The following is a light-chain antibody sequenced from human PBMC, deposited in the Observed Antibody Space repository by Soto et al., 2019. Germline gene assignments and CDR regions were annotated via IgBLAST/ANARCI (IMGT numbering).Light chain of an antibody. CDR1: FSNIGDNG. V-gene: IGLV1-36*01. J-gene: IGLJ2*01. CDR2: RDD. CDR3: ATWDVSLNGVG. Sequence: QSVLTQPPSVSAAPRQRVTISCSGAFSNIGDNGVNWYQQLPQKAPKLLIYRDDLLSSGVSDRFSGSKSGTSASLAISGLQSEDEAHYYCATWDVSLNGVGFGGGTQLTVL.